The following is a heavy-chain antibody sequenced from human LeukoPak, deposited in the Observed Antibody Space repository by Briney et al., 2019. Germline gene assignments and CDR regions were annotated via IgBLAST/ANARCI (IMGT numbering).Heavy chain of an antibody. CDR2: IKKDGSEK. CDR1: GFTFSSYW. V-gene: IGHV3-7*01. CDR3: ARSLTAAAGNLGY. Sequence: GGSLRLSCAASGFTFSSYWMSWVRQAPGKGLEWVANIKKDGSEKYYVDSVKGRFTISRDNAKKSLYLQMNSLGAEDTAVYYCARSLTAAAGNLGYWGQGTLITVSS. J-gene: IGHJ4*02. D-gene: IGHD6-13*01.